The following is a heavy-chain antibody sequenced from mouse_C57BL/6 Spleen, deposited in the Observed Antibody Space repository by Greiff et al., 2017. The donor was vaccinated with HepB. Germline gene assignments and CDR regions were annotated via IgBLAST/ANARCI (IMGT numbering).Heavy chain of an antibody. CDR1: GYSITSGYY. CDR2: ISYDGSN. V-gene: IGHV3-6*01. CDR3: ARGGY. J-gene: IGHJ3*01. Sequence: EVKLQESGPGLVKPSQSLSLTCSVTGYSITSGYYWNWIRQFPGNKLEWMGYISYDGSNNYNPSLKNRISITRDTSKNQFFLKLNSVTTEDTATYYCARGGYWGQGTLVTVSA.